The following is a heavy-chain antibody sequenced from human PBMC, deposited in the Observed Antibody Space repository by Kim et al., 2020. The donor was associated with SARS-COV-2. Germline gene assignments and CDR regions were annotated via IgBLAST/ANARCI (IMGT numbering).Heavy chain of an antibody. D-gene: IGHD6-13*01. CDR2: SI. Sequence: SIGNADSVKSRFTISRDNAQNSLYLQMNSLRAEDTALYYCAKEGGIAGLYWGQGTLVTVSS. J-gene: IGHJ4*02. V-gene: IGHV3-9*01. CDR3: AKEGGIAGLY.